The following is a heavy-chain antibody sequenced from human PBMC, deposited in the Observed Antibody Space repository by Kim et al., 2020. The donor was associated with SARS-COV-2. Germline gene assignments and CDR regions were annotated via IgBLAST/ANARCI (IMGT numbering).Heavy chain of an antibody. V-gene: IGHV3-30*04. J-gene: IGHJ3*02. CDR2: ISYDGSNK. CDR1: GFTFSSYA. CDR3: ARDSTVTTSNGAFDI. Sequence: GGSLRLSCAASGFTFSSYAMHWVRQAPGKGLEWVAVISYDGSNKYYADSVKGRFTISRDNSKNTLYLQMNSLRAEDTAVYYCARDSTVTTSNGAFDIWGQGTMVTVSS. D-gene: IGHD4-17*01.